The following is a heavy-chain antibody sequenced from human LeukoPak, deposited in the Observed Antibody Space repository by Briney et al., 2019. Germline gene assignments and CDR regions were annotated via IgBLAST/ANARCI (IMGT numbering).Heavy chain of an antibody. J-gene: IGHJ4*02. CDR1: GFTFSYFA. CDR3: VKVGGCSGGTCYYFDY. Sequence: GGSLRLSCSASGFTFSYFAMHWVRQPPGKGLEYVSAISSNGGSTYYADSVKGRFTISRDNSKNTLYLQMSSLRDVDTAVYYCVKVGGCSGGTCYYFDYWGQGTLVTVSS. CDR2: ISSNGGST. D-gene: IGHD2-15*01. V-gene: IGHV3-64D*06.